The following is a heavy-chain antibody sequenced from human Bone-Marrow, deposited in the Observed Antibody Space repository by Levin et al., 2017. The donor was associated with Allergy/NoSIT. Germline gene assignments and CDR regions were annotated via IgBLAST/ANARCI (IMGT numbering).Heavy chain of an antibody. CDR3: AADHGSSWCLH. CDR1: GFTVSSNY. V-gene: IGHV3-66*01. Sequence: GGSLRLSCAASGFTVSSNYMSWVRQAPGKGLEWVSGIYSGGSTNYADSMKGRFTISRDNSKNTLYLQMNSLRVEDTAVCYCAADHGSSWCLHWGQGTLVTVSS. D-gene: IGHD6-13*01. CDR2: IYSGGST. J-gene: IGHJ4*02.